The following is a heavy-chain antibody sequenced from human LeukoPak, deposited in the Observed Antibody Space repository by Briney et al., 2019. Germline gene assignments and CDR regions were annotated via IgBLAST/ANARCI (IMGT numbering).Heavy chain of an antibody. D-gene: IGHD3-22*01. CDR3: ARHKPRRTYYYDSSGYYEFDY. Sequence: PSETLSLTCTVSGGSISSSSYYWGWIRQPPGKGLEWIGSIYYSGSTYYNPSLKSRVTISVDTSKNQFSLKLSSVTAADTAVYYCARHKPRRTYYYDSSGYYEFDYWGQGTLVTVSS. J-gene: IGHJ4*02. CDR2: IYYSGST. CDR1: GGSISSSSYY. V-gene: IGHV4-39*01.